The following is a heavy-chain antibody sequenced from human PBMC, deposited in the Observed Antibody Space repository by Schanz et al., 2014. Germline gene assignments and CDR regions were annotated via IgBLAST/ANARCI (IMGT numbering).Heavy chain of an antibody. V-gene: IGHV1-2*02. CDR2: VSPVSGDT. J-gene: IGHJ6*02. CDR1: GRPLSAYH. Sequence: QVQLVQSGAEVKKPGASVKVSCQASGRPLSAYHIHWARQAPGQGLQWMGWVSPVSGDTNYAQMFQGRVTMTTDTSISTAYMELSRLTSDDTAVFFCARENTAVAGMPRVMDVWGQGTTVTVTS. D-gene: IGHD6-19*01. CDR3: ARENTAVAGMPRVMDV.